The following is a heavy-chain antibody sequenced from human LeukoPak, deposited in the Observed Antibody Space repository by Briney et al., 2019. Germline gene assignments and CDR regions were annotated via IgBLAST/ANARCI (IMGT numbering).Heavy chain of an antibody. CDR1: GSIFTSYW. CDR2: IYPGDSDT. CDR3: ARQFYGSTSPNWFDP. D-gene: IGHD2-2*01. Sequence: GESLKISCKGSGSIFTSYWIGWVRQMPGKGLEWMGIIYPGDSDTRYSPSFQGQVTISADKSISTAYLQWSSLKASSPAMYYCARQFYGSTSPNWFDPWGQGTLVTVSS. J-gene: IGHJ5*02. V-gene: IGHV5-51*01.